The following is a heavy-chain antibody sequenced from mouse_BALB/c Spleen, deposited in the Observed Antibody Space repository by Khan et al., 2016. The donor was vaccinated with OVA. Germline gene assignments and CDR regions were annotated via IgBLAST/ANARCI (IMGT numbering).Heavy chain of an antibody. J-gene: IGHJ4*01. D-gene: IGHD1-2*01. Sequence: EVELVESGGGLVQPGGSLKLSCAASGFTFSSNTMSWVRQTPEKRLEWVAYITNGGGNTYYPDTVKGRFTISRDNAKNTLYLQMSSLKSEDTAMYHCARIPTFITTALDYWGQGTSVTVSS. CDR1: GFTFSSNT. CDR3: ARIPTFITTALDY. CDR2: ITNGGGNT. V-gene: IGHV5-12-2*01.